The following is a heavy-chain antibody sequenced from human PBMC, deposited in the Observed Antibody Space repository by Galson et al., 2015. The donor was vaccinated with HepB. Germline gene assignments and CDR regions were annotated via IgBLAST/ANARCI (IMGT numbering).Heavy chain of an antibody. CDR1: GGTFSSYA. V-gene: IGHV1-69*13. D-gene: IGHD2-15*01. CDR3: ARAGSQDIVVVVAATPYYYYGMDV. J-gene: IGHJ6*02. Sequence: SVKVSCKASGGTFSSYAISWVRQAPGQGLEWMGGIILIFGTANYAQKFQGRVTITADESTSTAYMELSSLRSEDTAVYYCARAGSQDIVVVVAATPYYYYGMDVWGQGTTVTVSS. CDR2: IILIFGTA.